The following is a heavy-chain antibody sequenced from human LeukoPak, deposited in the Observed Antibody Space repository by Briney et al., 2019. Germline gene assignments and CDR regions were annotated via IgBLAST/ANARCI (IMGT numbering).Heavy chain of an antibody. Sequence: GGSLRLSCAASGFTFSSYSMNWVRQAPGKGLEWVSSISSSSSYIYYADSVKGRFTISRDNAKNSLYLQMNSLRAEDTAVYYCAREGVVVPAARQHTPFDYWGQGTLVTVSS. CDR2: ISSSSSYI. V-gene: IGHV3-21*01. D-gene: IGHD2-2*01. CDR1: GFTFSSYS. J-gene: IGHJ4*02. CDR3: AREGVVVPAARQHTPFDY.